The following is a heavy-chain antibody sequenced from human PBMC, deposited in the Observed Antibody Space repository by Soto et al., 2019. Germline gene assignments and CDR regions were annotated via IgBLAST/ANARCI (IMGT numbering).Heavy chain of an antibody. J-gene: IGHJ4*02. CDR1: GFTLSGFD. Sequence: QPGGSLRLSCAASGFTLSGFDIHWVRQASGEGLEWVGRIKTKVESYATELAASVKGRFTISRDDPKNTAYLEMNSLKTEDTAVYYCTRRYCSGGGCYSDFDYWGQGA. CDR3: TRRYCSGGGCYSDFDY. V-gene: IGHV3-73*01. D-gene: IGHD2-15*01. CDR2: IKTKVESYAT.